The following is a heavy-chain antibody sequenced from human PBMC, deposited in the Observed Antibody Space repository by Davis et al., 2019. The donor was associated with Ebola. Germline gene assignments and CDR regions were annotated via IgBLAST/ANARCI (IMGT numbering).Heavy chain of an antibody. V-gene: IGHV3-30*18. J-gene: IGHJ6*02. Sequence: GESLKISCAASGFTFSNYGMHWVRQAPGKGLEWVAFISDDGTNKYYADSVKGRFTISRDNSKNTVYLQMNSLRTGDTAVYYCANTHCSGGSCHGMDVWGQGTTVTVSS. CDR2: ISDDGTNK. CDR1: GFTFSNYG. CDR3: ANTHCSGGSCHGMDV. D-gene: IGHD2-15*01.